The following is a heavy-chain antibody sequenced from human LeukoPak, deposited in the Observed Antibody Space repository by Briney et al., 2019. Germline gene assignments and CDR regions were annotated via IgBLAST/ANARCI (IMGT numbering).Heavy chain of an antibody. CDR3: ARGLGGQWELLSFDY. CDR1: GGTFSSYA. D-gene: IGHD1-26*01. Sequence: ASVTVSFKASGGTFSSYAISWVRQAPGQGLEWMGGIIPIFGTANYAQKFQGRVTITADESTSTAYMELSSLRSEDTAVYYCARGLGGQWELLSFDYWGRGTLVTVSS. CDR2: IIPIFGTA. V-gene: IGHV1-69*13. J-gene: IGHJ4*02.